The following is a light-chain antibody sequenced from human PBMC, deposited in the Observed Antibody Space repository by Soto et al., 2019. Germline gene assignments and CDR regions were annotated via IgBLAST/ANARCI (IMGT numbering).Light chain of an antibody. V-gene: IGLV2-14*03. CDR1: SSDIGGYKY. Sequence: QSVLTQPASVSGSPGQSITISCTGTSSDIGGYKYVSWYQQHPGKVRKLLIYDVNNRPSGVSDRFSGSQSGNTASLTISGLQAEDEAEYYCCSYTSSTSLIFGGGTKLTVL. J-gene: IGLJ2*01. CDR2: DVN. CDR3: CSYTSSTSLI.